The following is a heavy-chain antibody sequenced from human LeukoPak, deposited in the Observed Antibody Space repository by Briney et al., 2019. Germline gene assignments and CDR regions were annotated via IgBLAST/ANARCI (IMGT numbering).Heavy chain of an antibody. J-gene: IGHJ4*02. CDR1: GFTFSSYA. CDR3: ARDYGGSSPFDY. D-gene: IGHD4-23*01. CDR2: ISDSGDNT. V-gene: IGHV3-23*01. Sequence: GGSLRLSCVASGFTFSSYAMSWVRQAPGKGLEWVSTISDSGDNTYYADSVKGRFTISRDNAKNSLYLQMNSLRAEDTAVYYCARDYGGSSPFDYWGQGTLVTVSS.